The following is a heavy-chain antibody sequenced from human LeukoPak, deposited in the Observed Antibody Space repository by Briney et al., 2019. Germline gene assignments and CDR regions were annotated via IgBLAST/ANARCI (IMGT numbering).Heavy chain of an antibody. Sequence: KDGESLKISCKGSGYSFTNYWIAWVRQMPGRGPEWMVIINPSDSDTRYSPSFQGQVTISADKSISTAYLQWSSLKASDSAMYYCARAWNFDYWGQGTLVTVSS. CDR1: GYSFTNYW. CDR2: INPSDSDT. J-gene: IGHJ4*02. CDR3: ARAWNFDY. D-gene: IGHD1-1*01. V-gene: IGHV5-51*01.